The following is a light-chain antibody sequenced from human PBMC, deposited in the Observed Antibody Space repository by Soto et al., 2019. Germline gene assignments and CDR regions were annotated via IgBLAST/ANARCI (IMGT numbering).Light chain of an antibody. V-gene: IGKV1-5*01. CDR1: QSISSW. CDR2: DAS. J-gene: IGKJ1*01. CDR3: QQYNSYSWT. Sequence: DIQMTQSPSTLSASVGDRVTITCRASQSISSWLAWYQQKPGKAPKLLIYDASSLESGVPSRFGGSGSGTEFPLTNSSLQPDDFATDYCQQYNSYSWTFGQGTKVEIK.